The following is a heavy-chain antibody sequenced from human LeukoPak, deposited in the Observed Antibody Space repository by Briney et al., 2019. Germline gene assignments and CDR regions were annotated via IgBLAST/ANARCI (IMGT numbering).Heavy chain of an antibody. J-gene: IGHJ3*01. V-gene: IGHV3-48*01. Sequence: GGSLRLSCAASGFNFSSYAMHWVRQAPGKGLEWISYISSTRPTIYYADSVKGRFTISRDDAKSSLYLQMNSLRVEDTAVYYCAKEVTYGGAAFDVWGQGTTVTVSS. CDR3: AKEVTYGGAAFDV. CDR1: GFNFSSYA. D-gene: IGHD3-10*01. CDR2: ISSTRPTI.